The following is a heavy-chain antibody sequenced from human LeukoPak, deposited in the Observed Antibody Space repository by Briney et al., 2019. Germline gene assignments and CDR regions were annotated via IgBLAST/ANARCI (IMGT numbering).Heavy chain of an antibody. V-gene: IGHV1-18*01. Sequence: ASVKVSCKASGYTFTSYGISWVRQAPGQGLEWMGWISAYNGNTNYAQKLQGRVTMTTDTSTGTAYMELRSLRSDDTAVYYCADGSSGIDAFDIWGQGTMVTVSS. CDR2: ISAYNGNT. CDR1: GYTFTSYG. D-gene: IGHD3-22*01. J-gene: IGHJ3*02. CDR3: ADGSSGIDAFDI.